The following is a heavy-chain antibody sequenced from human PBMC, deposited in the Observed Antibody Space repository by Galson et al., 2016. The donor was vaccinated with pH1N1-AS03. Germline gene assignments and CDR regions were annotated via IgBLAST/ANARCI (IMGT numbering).Heavy chain of an antibody. Sequence: SVKVSCKASGYTFTSYGIGWVRQAPGQGLERMGWISPYNGRTEYAQKLQGRVTMTTDTSTSTAYMELRSLISDDTAMYYCASAFCSGGSCYDYFYYAVDVWGQGTTVTVSS. CDR1: GYTFTSYG. V-gene: IGHV1-18*01. CDR3: ASAFCSGGSCYDYFYYAVDV. CDR2: ISPYNGRT. J-gene: IGHJ6*02. D-gene: IGHD2-15*01.